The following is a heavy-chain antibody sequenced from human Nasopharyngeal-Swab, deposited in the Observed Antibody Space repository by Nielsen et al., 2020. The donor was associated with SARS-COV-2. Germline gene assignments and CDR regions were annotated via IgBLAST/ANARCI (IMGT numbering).Heavy chain of an antibody. Sequence: GESLKISCAASGFTFSSYAMSWVRQAPGQGLEWVSAISGSGGSTYYADSVKGRFTISRDNSKNTLYLQMHSLRAEDTAVYYCARDEMGDLIGYCSSTSCYPDYWGQGTLVTVSS. CDR3: ARDEMGDLIGYCSSTSCYPDY. CDR1: GFTFSSYA. V-gene: IGHV3-23*01. J-gene: IGHJ4*02. D-gene: IGHD2-2*01. CDR2: ISGSGGST.